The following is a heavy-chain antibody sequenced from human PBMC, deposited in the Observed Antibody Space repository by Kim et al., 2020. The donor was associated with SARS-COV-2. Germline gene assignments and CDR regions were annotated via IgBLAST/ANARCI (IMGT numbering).Heavy chain of an antibody. J-gene: IGHJ4*02. Sequence: SYIYYADSVKGRFTISRDNAKNSLYLQMNSLRAEDTAVYYCATGTTQFDYWGQGTLVTVSS. CDR2: SYI. V-gene: IGHV3-21*01. D-gene: IGHD1-7*01. CDR3: ATGTTQFDY.